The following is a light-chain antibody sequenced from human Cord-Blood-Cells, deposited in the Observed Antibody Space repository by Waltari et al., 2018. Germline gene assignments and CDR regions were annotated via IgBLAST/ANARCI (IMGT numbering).Light chain of an antibody. CDR2: DAS. V-gene: IGKV1-5*01. J-gene: IGKJ4*01. Sequence: DIQMTQSPSTLSASVGDRVTITCRASQSISSWFAWYQQKPGKAPKLLIYDASSLESGVPSRFSGSGSWTEFTLTISSLQPDDFATYYCQQYNSYSLTFGGGTKVEIK. CDR3: QQYNSYSLT. CDR1: QSISSW.